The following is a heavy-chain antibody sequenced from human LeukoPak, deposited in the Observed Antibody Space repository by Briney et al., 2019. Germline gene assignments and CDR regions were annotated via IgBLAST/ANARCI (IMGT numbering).Heavy chain of an antibody. Sequence: PSETLSLTCAVSGGSISSYYWSWIRQPAGQGLEWIGRIYTSGSTNYNPSLKSRVTMSVDTSKNQFSLKLSSVTAAATAVYYCARDKGVRGVISYYYYMDVWGKGTTVTASS. V-gene: IGHV4-4*07. CDR2: IYTSGST. D-gene: IGHD3-10*01. CDR1: GGSISSYY. J-gene: IGHJ6*03. CDR3: ARDKGVRGVISYYYYMDV.